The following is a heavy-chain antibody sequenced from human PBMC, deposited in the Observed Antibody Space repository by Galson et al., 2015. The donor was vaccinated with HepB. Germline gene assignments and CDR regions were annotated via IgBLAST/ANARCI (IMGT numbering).Heavy chain of an antibody. CDR2: ITTGGNSL. Sequence: SLRLSCAGSGYTFSSYTMSWVRQAPGKGLEWISYITTGGNSLFYLDSVKDRFTISRDNANSSLYLQMNSLRDEDTAVHFCARSPWSPLYFDHWGQGTLVTVSS. D-gene: IGHD2-15*01. J-gene: IGHJ4*02. CDR3: ARSPWSPLYFDH. V-gene: IGHV3-48*02. CDR1: GYTFSSYT.